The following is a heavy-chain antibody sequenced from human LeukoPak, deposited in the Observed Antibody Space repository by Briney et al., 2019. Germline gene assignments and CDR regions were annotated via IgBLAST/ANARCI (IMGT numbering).Heavy chain of an antibody. J-gene: IGHJ6*02. CDR3: ARDPGLPNGMAV. Sequence: GGPLRLSCAASGFTVRSDYMSSVRQTPGKGLEWVSTIYRGDSTYYADSVKGRFTISRDNSKNTLYLQLNSLRAEDTPVYYCARDPGLPNGMAVWGQGTTVTVSS. CDR2: IYRGDST. CDR1: GFTVRSDY. V-gene: IGHV3-66*01.